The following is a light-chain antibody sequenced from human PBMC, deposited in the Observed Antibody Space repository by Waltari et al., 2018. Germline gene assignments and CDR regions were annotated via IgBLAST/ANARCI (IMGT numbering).Light chain of an antibody. CDR1: QSFGRT. J-gene: IGKJ1*01. CDR3: QKYVTLPAT. Sequence: SCRASQSFGRTLAWYQQKPGQAPRLLIYDASSSATGIPHRFSGRGSGTDFSLTISRLEPKDFAVYYCQKYVTLPATFGQGTKVEIK. V-gene: IGKV3-20*01. CDR2: DAS.